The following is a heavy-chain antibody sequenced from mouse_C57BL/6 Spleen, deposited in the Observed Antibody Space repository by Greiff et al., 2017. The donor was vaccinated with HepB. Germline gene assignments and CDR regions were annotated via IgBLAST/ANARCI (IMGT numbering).Heavy chain of an antibody. V-gene: IGHV14-1*01. Sequence: EVKLLESGAELVRPGASVKLSCTASGFNIKDYYMHWVKQRPEQGLEWIGRIDPEDGDTEYAPKFQGKATMTADTSSNTAYLQLSSLTSEDTAVYYCTRLDYGSRTYFDVWGTGTTVTVSS. CDR3: TRLDYGSRTYFDV. D-gene: IGHD1-1*01. CDR2: IDPEDGDT. J-gene: IGHJ1*03. CDR1: GFNIKDYY.